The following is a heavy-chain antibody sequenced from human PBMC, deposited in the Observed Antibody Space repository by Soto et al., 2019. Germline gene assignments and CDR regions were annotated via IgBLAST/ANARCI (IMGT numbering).Heavy chain of an antibody. Sequence: PSGTLSLTCAVSSGSISSSNWWSWVRQPPGKGLEWIGEIYHSGSTNYNPSLKSRVTISVDKSKNQFSLKLSSVTAADTAVYYCARASYCSSTSCYQSGGAFDIWGQGTMVTVSS. V-gene: IGHV4-4*02. CDR3: ARASYCSSTSCYQSGGAFDI. D-gene: IGHD2-2*01. CDR1: SGSISSSNW. J-gene: IGHJ3*02. CDR2: IYHSGST.